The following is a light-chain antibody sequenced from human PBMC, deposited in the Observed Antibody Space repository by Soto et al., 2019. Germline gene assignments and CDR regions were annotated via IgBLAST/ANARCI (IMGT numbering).Light chain of an antibody. CDR2: GAS. Sequence: EIVLTQSPGILSLSPGEGASLFCRASQSLSDRYLSWYQHKPGQSPRLLIYGASTRVPGTPDRFSGSGSGTDYILTITRLEHEDFAVYYCQQYSTSLYTFGQGTRLEIK. J-gene: IGKJ2*01. CDR3: QQYSTSLYT. CDR1: QSLSDRY. V-gene: IGKV3-20*01.